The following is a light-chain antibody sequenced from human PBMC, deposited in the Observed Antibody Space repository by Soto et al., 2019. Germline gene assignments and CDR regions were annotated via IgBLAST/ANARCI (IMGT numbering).Light chain of an antibody. J-gene: IGKJ4*01. CDR1: QNIYSN. CDR2: RAS. CDR3: QQYNDWPPA. V-gene: IGKV3-15*01. Sequence: ILMTQSPASLSVSPGERATLSCRASQNIYSNIAWYQQRPGQAPRLLIYRASTRATGVPARFRGSGSGTEFTLTIDSLQSEDFAVYYCQQYNDWPPAFGGGTKVDIK.